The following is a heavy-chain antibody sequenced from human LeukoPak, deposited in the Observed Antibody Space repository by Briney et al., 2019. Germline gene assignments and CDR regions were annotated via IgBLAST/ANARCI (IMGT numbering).Heavy chain of an antibody. CDR3: VLRRVQEQLLVRSYYFVY. CDR2: FDPEDGET. CDR1: GYTLTELS. Sequence: ASVKVSCKVSGYTLTELSMHWVRQAPGKGLEWMGGFDPEDGETIYAQKFQGRVTMTENTSTDTAYMELSSLRSEDTAVYDCVLRRVQEQLLVRSYYFVYWGQGTLVTVSS. D-gene: IGHD6-19*01. V-gene: IGHV1-24*01. J-gene: IGHJ4*02.